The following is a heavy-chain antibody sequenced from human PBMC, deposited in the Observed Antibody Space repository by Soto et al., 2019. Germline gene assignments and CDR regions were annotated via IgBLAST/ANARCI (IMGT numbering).Heavy chain of an antibody. CDR2: ISGSGGST. CDR3: AKTFSVVPAAKDDY. V-gene: IGHV3-23*01. Sequence: GGSLRLSCAASGFTFGSYAMSWVRQAPGKGLEWVSAISGSGGSTYYADSVKGRFTISRDNSKNTLYLQMNSLRAEDTAVYYCAKTFSVVPAAKDDYWGQGTLVTVSS. CDR1: GFTFGSYA. J-gene: IGHJ4*02. D-gene: IGHD2-2*01.